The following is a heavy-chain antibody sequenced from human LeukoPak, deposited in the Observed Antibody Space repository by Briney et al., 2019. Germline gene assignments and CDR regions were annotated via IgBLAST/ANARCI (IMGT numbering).Heavy chain of an antibody. CDR2: ISGSGGST. D-gene: IGHD4-17*01. V-gene: IGHV3-23*01. J-gene: IGHJ4*02. CDR1: GFTFSSYA. CDR3: ANSFYGDYVLYFDY. Sequence: GGSLRLSCAASGFTFSSYAMSWVRQAPGKGLEWVSAISGSGGSTYYADSVKGRFTTSRDNSKNTLYLQMNSLRAEDTAVYYCANSFYGDYVLYFDYWGQGTLVTVSS.